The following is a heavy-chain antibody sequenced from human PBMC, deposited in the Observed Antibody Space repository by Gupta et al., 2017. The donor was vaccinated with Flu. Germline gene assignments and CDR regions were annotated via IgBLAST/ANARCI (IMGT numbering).Heavy chain of an antibody. Sequence: EVQLLESGGGLVQPGGSLRLSCAASGFTFSSYALSWVRQAPGKGLEWVSAISGSGGSTYYADSGKGRFTISRDNSKNTLYLQMNSLRAEDTAVYYCAKDHYYGSGSDFDYWGQGTLVTVSS. CDR2: ISGSGGST. J-gene: IGHJ4*02. V-gene: IGHV3-23*01. CDR3: AKDHYYGSGSDFDY. CDR1: GFTFSSYA. D-gene: IGHD3-10*01.